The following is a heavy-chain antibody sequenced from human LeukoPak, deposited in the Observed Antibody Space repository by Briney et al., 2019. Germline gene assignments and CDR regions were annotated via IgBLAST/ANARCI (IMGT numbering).Heavy chain of an antibody. CDR2: IYYSGST. Sequence: SETLSLTCTVSGDSISSHYWSWLRQPPGKGLEWIGYIYYSGSTNYNPSLKSRVTISVDTSKNQFSLKLSSVTAADTAVYYCAREITAAGTYYYYYYMDVWGKGTTVSVSS. D-gene: IGHD6-13*01. V-gene: IGHV4-59*11. J-gene: IGHJ6*03. CDR1: GDSISSHY. CDR3: AREITAAGTYYYYYYMDV.